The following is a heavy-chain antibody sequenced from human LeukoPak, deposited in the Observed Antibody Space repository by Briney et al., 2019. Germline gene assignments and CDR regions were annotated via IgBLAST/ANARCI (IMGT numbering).Heavy chain of an antibody. CDR1: GFTFSSYW. CDR2: IKQDGSEK. V-gene: IGHV3-7*01. J-gene: IGHJ4*02. CDR3: ARGTYYYDSSGSPAGDY. Sequence: GGSLRLSCAASGFTFSSYWMSWVRQAPGKGLEWVANIKQDGSEKYYVDSVKGRFTISRDNAKNSLYLQMNSLRAEDTAVYYCARGTYYYDSSGSPAGDYWGQGTLVTVSS. D-gene: IGHD3-22*01.